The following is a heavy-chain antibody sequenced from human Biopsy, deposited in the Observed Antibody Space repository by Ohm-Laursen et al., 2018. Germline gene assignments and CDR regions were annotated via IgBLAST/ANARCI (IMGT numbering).Heavy chain of an antibody. CDR3: ARDGEAKCCKHGVCPSDF. V-gene: IGHV3-21*01. J-gene: IGHJ4*02. D-gene: IGHD2-8*01. CDR2: ISARGNRI. CDR1: GFTFSGFS. Sequence: GSLRLSRSASGFTFSGFSIYWVRQAPGKGLAWVSSISARGNRIYYTDTVKDRFTVSRDNGKNSVYLQMNSLRAEVTAVYYCARDGEAKCCKHGVCPSDFWGQGTLVTVSS.